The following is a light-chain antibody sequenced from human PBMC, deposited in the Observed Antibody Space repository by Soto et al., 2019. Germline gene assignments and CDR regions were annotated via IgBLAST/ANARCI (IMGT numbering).Light chain of an antibody. CDR1: SSNIGAGYD. CDR3: QXYDSSLSAYV. CDR2: DSN. V-gene: IGLV1-40*01. J-gene: IGLJ1*01. Sequence: QXVLTQPPSVSGAPGQRVTISXTGSSSNIGAGYDVHWYQQLPGTAPKLLIYDSNNRPLGVPDRFSGSKSGTSASLAITGXXXXXXXXXYCQXYDSSLSAYVFGTGTKLTVL.